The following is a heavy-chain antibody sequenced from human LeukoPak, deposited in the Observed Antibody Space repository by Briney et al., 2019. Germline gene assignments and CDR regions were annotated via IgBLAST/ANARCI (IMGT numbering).Heavy chain of an antibody. V-gene: IGHV4-59*01. D-gene: IGHD2-8*01. Sequence: SETLSLTCTVSGGSISSYYWSWIRQPPGKGLEWIGYIYYSGSTNYNPSLKSRVTISVDTSKNQFSLKLSSVTAADTAVYYCARGVSGSIYYYYGMDVWGQGTTVTVSS. J-gene: IGHJ6*02. CDR2: IYYSGST. CDR1: GGSISSYY. CDR3: ARGVSGSIYYYYGMDV.